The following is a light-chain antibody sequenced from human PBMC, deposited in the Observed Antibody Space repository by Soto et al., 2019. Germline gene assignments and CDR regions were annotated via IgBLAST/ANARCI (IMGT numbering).Light chain of an antibody. J-gene: IGLJ2*01. Sequence: QSALTQPPSASGSPGQSVTISCTGSSSDVGGYNYVSWYQQHPGQAPKLMIYEVSKRPSGVPDRLSGSKSGNTAPLTVSGLQAEDEAAYYCSSYGGSNTVVFGGGTKLTVL. CDR1: SSDVGGYNY. CDR2: EVS. CDR3: SSYGGSNTVV. V-gene: IGLV2-8*01.